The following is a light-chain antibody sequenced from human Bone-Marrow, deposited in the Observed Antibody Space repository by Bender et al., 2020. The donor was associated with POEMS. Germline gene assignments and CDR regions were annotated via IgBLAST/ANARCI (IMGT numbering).Light chain of an antibody. CDR2: ENS. V-gene: IGLV3-1*01. J-gene: IGLJ3*02. CDR3: VAWDASLNGWV. CDR1: KLGDKF. Sequence: SYELTQPPSVSVSPGQAASITCSGDKLGDKFAYWYQQKPGQSPVLVIYENSRRPSGVPDRFSGSKSGTSASLAITGLQSDDEAIYFCVAWDASLNGWVFGGGTKLTVL.